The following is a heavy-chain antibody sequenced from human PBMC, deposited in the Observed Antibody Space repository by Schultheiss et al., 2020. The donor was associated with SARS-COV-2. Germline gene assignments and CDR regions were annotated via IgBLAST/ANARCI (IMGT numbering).Heavy chain of an antibody. V-gene: IGHV1-46*01. CDR2: INPSGGST. Sequence: ASVKVSCKASGYTFTSYYMHWVRQAPGQGLEWMGIINPSGGSTSYAQKFQGRVTMTRNTSTSTAYMELSRLRSDDTAVYYCARDRGTTGTTPANWFDPWGQGTLVTVSS. J-gene: IGHJ5*02. D-gene: IGHD1-1*01. CDR1: GYTFTSYY. CDR3: ARDRGTTGTTPANWFDP.